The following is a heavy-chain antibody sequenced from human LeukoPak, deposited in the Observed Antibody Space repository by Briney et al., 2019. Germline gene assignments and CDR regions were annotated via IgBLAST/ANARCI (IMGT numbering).Heavy chain of an antibody. CDR3: AREGRWLHLDY. J-gene: IGHJ4*02. CDR2: IKQDGSEK. Sequence: ANIKQDGSEKYYVDSVKGRFTISRDNAKNSLYLQMNSLRAEDTAVYYCAREGRWLHLDYWGQGTLVTVSS. D-gene: IGHD5-24*01. V-gene: IGHV3-7*01.